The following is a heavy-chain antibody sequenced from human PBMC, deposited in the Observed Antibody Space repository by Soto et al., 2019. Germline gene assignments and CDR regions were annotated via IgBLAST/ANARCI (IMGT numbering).Heavy chain of an antibody. CDR1: GYTFTSYG. Sequence: GASVKVSCKASGYTFTSYGISWVRQAPGQGLEWMGWISAYNGNTNYAQKLQGRVTMTTDTSTSTAYMELRSLRSDDTAVYYCARVPPTSGYDPEGAFDIWGQGTMVTVSS. CDR2: ISAYNGNT. D-gene: IGHD5-12*01. CDR3: ARVPPTSGYDPEGAFDI. J-gene: IGHJ3*02. V-gene: IGHV1-18*01.